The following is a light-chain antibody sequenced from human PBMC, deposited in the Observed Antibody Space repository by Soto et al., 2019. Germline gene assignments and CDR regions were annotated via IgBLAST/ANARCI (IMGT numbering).Light chain of an antibody. CDR1: SSDVGGYNY. CDR2: DVS. V-gene: IGLV2-14*01. Sequence: QSVLTQPASVSGSAGQSITISCTGTSSDVGGYNYVSWYQQHPGKAPKLMIYDVSNRPSGVSNRFSGSKSGNTASLTISGLQAEDEADYYCSSYTSSSTLVVFGGGTQLTVL. CDR3: SSYTSSSTLVV. J-gene: IGLJ7*01.